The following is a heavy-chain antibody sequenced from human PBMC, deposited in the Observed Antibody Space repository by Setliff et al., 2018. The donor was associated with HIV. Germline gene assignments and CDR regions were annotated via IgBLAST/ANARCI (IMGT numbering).Heavy chain of an antibody. CDR1: GGSFSGYY. CDR2: INHSGTT. D-gene: IGHD3-10*01. V-gene: IGHV4-34*01. J-gene: IGHJ2*01. Sequence: PSETLSLTCAVYGGSFSGYYWSWIRQPPGKGLEWIGEINHSGTTNYNPSLKSRVTISMDTSKNQFSLKLTSVTAADTSVYYCARYGPDTYQPLWSFGVWGRGTMGTVSS. CDR3: ARYGPDTYQPLWSFGV.